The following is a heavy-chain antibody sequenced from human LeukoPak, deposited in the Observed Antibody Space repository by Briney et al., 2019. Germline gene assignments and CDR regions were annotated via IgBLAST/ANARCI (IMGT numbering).Heavy chain of an antibody. Sequence: ASVKVSCKASGYTFTSYDINWVRQATGQGLEWMGWMNPNSGNTGYAQKFQGRVTMTRNTPISTAYMELSSLRSEDTAVYYCARMGMTYYDFWSGYLQPYYYGMDVWGQGTTVTVSS. CDR1: GYTFTSYD. CDR3: ARMGMTYYDFWSGYLQPYYYGMDV. V-gene: IGHV1-8*01. CDR2: MNPNSGNT. D-gene: IGHD3-3*01. J-gene: IGHJ6*02.